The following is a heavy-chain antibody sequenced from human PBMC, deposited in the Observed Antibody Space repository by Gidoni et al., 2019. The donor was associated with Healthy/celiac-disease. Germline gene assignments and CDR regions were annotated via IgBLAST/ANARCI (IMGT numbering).Heavy chain of an antibody. CDR1: GGSISSSNW. Sequence: QVQLQESGPGLVKPSGTLSLTCAVSGGSISSSNWWSWVRQPPGKGLEWIGEIYHSGSTNYNPSLKSRVTISVDKSKNQFSLKLSSVTAADTAVYYCARDDTHATRPQELYSGSYLPALDYYYGMDVWGQGTTVTVSS. D-gene: IGHD1-26*01. J-gene: IGHJ6*02. V-gene: IGHV4-4*02. CDR2: IYHSGST. CDR3: ARDDTHATRPQELYSGSYLPALDYYYGMDV.